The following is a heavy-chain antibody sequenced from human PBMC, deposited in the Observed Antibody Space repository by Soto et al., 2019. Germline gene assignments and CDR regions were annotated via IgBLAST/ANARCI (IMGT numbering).Heavy chain of an antibody. CDR2: IWYDGSNK. Sequence: GGSLRLSCAASGFTFSSYGMHWVRQAPGKGLEWVAVIWYDGSNKYYAESVKGRFTISRDNSKNTLYLKMNSLRAEDTSVYYCARVPTTVWFGAFDIWGQGTMVTVSS. D-gene: IGHD4-17*01. CDR3: ARVPTTVWFGAFDI. J-gene: IGHJ3*02. V-gene: IGHV3-33*01. CDR1: GFTFSSYG.